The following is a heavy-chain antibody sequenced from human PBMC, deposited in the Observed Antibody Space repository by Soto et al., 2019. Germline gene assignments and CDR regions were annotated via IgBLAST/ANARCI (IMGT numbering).Heavy chain of an antibody. J-gene: IGHJ4*02. CDR2: IYYSGST. CDR3: ARDPTVTSLGYFDY. V-gene: IGHV4-59*01. D-gene: IGHD4-17*01. CDR1: GGSISSYY. Sequence: SETLSLTCTVSGGSISSYYWSWIRQPPGKGLEWIGYIYYSGSTNYNPSLKSRVTISVDTSKNQFSLKLSSVTAADTAVYYCARDPTVTSLGYFDYWGQGTLVTVSS.